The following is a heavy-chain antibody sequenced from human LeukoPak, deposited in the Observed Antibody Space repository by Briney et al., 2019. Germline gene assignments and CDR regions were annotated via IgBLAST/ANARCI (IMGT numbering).Heavy chain of an antibody. CDR1: GFTFSSYA. Sequence: GRSLRLSCAASGFTFSSYAMHWVRQAPGKGLEWVAVISYDGSNKYYADSVKGRFTISRDNSKDTLYLQMNSLRAEDTAVYYCARDRATVTNELDYWGQGTLVTVSS. CDR3: ARDRATVTNELDY. CDR2: ISYDGSNK. J-gene: IGHJ4*02. V-gene: IGHV3-30*04. D-gene: IGHD4-11*01.